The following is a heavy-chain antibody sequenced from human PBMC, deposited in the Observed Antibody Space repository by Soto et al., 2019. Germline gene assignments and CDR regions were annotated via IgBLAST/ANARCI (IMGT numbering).Heavy chain of an antibody. V-gene: IGHV4-34*01. CDR1: GGSFSGYY. J-gene: IGHJ4*02. CDR2: INHSGST. Sequence: ASETLSLTCAVYGGSFSGYYWSWIRQPPGKGLEWIGEINHSGSTNYNPSLKSRVTISVDTSKNQFSLKLSSVTAADTAVYYCARDSGDYDEGSFDYWGQGTLVTVSS. D-gene: IGHD4-17*01. CDR3: ARDSGDYDEGSFDY.